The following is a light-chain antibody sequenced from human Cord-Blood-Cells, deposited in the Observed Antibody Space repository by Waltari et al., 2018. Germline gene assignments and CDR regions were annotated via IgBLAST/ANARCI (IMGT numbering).Light chain of an antibody. Sequence: DIQMTQSPSSLSASVGYRVTITCRASQSISSYLNWYQQKPGQAPKLLIYAASSLQSGVPSRFSGSGSGTDVTLTISSLQPEDFATYYCQQSYSTPFTFGPGTKVDIK. J-gene: IGKJ3*01. CDR3: QQSYSTPFT. V-gene: IGKV1-39*01. CDR1: QSISSY. CDR2: AAS.